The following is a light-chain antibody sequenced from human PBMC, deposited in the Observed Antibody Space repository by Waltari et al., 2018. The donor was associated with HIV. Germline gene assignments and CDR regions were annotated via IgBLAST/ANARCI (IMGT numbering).Light chain of an antibody. J-gene: IGKJ4*01. CDR2: KVS. Sequence: DVVMTQSPLSLPVTLGQPASISCRSSQSLVYSDGNTYLNWFQQRPGQSPRRLIYKVSNRDSGVPDRFSGSGSGTDFTLKISRVEAEDVGVYYCMQGTLIPLTFGGGTKVEIK. CDR1: QSLVYSDGNTY. V-gene: IGKV2-30*01. CDR3: MQGTLIPLT.